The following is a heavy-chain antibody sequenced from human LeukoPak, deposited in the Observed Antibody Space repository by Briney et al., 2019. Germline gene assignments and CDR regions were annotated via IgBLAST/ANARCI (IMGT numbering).Heavy chain of an antibody. J-gene: IGHJ4*02. CDR2: ISWNSGSI. V-gene: IGHV3-9*01. Sequence: HTGRSLRLSCAASGFTFDDYAMHWVRQAPGKGLEWVSGISWNSGSIGYADSVKGRFTISRDNAKNSLYLQMNSLRAEDTAVYYCARPNMVRGVIVDYWGQGTLVTVSS. CDR3: ARPNMVRGVIVDY. CDR1: GFTFDDYA. D-gene: IGHD3-10*01.